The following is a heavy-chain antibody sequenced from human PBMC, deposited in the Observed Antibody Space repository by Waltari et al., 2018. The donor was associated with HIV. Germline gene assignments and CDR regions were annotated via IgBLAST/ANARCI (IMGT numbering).Heavy chain of an antibody. CDR3: ARDLSAASVAGSSGY. CDR2: IIGYGST. D-gene: IGHD6-19*01. CDR1: GFTFSSYA. J-gene: IGHJ4*02. Sequence: EVQLLESGGGLIQPGGSLRLPCAASGFTFSSYAMSWVRQAPGKGLGVVSVIIGYGSTYYADSVKGRFTISRDNAKNSLYLQMNSLRAADTAGYYCARDLSAASVAGSSGYWGQGTLVTVSS. V-gene: IGHV3-23*01.